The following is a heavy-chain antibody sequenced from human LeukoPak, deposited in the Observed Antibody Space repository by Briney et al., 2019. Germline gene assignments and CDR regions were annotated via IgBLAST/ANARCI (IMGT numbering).Heavy chain of an antibody. V-gene: IGHV4-39*07. J-gene: IGHJ6*03. CDR3: ARSLRRYCSSTSCYPYYYYYMDV. CDR1: GGSISSSNYF. Sequence: SETLSLTCTVSGGSISSSNYFWGWVRQPPGKGLEWIGNIYYSGTTYYNPPLKSRVTISVDTSKNQFSLKLSPVTAADTAVYYCARSLRRYCSSTSCYPYYYYYMDVWGKGTTVTVSS. CDR2: IYYSGTT. D-gene: IGHD2-2*01.